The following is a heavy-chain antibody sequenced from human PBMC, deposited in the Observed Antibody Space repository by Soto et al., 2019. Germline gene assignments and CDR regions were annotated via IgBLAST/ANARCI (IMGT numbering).Heavy chain of an antibody. J-gene: IGHJ6*02. Sequence: PSETLSLTCVVSGGSISSTNWWTWVRQTPGKGLEWIGEVYHTGSTKYNPSLKNRVTISLDKSNNQFSLNLKSVTAADTAVYYCEASCVACGRFNYYGMDVRAQRTTVTVSS. CDR2: VYHTGST. CDR3: EASCVACGRFNYYGMDV. V-gene: IGHV4-4*02. D-gene: IGHD3-3*01. CDR1: GGSISSTNW.